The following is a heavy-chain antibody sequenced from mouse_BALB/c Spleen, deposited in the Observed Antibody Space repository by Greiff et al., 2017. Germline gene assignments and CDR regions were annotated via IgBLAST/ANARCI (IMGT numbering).Heavy chain of an antibody. J-gene: IGHJ2*01. D-gene: IGHD1-1*01. CDR3: ARDLLLNY. CDR2: INSNGGST. CDR1: GFTFSSYG. V-gene: IGHV5-6-3*01. Sequence: EVKLQESGGGLVQPGGSLKLSCAASGFTFSSYGMSWVRQTPDKRLELVATINSNGGSTYYPDSVKGRFTISRDNAKNTLYLQMSSLKSEDTAMYYCARDLLLNYWGQGTTLTVSS.